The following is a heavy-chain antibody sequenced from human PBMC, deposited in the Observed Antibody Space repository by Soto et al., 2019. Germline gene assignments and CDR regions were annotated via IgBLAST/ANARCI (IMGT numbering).Heavy chain of an antibody. Sequence: QKYLVESGGGVVQPGGSLRLSCVASGSIFSGYGMHWVRQAPGKGLEWVAVIWYDGSNKYYADSVKGRFTISRDNSKNMLYLQMDSVRAEDTAVYYCARGGIGGTVFRGFCDYWGQGTLVTVSA. CDR2: IWYDGSNK. D-gene: IGHD1-7*01. V-gene: IGHV3-33*01. CDR1: GSIFSGYG. CDR3: ARGGIGGTVFRGFCDY. J-gene: IGHJ4*02.